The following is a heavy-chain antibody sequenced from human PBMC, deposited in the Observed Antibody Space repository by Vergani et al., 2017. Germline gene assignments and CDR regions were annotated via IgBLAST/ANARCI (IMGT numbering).Heavy chain of an antibody. CDR1: GGSISSYY. V-gene: IGHV4-59*01. Sequence: QVQLHESGPGLVKPSETLSLTCTVSGGSISSYYWSWIRQPPGKGLEWIGYIYYSGSTNYNPYLKSRVTISVDTSKNQFSLKLSSVTAADTAVYYCARGYWSSTICPFDYWGQGTLVTVSS. J-gene: IGHJ4*02. CDR2: IYYSGST. CDR3: ARGYWSSTICPFDY. D-gene: IGHD2-2*01.